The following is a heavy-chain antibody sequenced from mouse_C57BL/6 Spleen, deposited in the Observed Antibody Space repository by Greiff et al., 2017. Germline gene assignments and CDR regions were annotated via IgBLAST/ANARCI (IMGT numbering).Heavy chain of an antibody. Sequence: EVQLQQSGGGLVQPGGSMKLSCAASGFTFSDAWMDWVRQSPEKGLEWVAEIRNKANNHATYYAESVKGRFTISRDDPKSSVYLQMNSLRAEYTGIYYCTRDYGYYFDYWDQGTTLSVSS. J-gene: IGHJ2*01. CDR3: TRDYGYYFDY. D-gene: IGHD1-1*01. CDR1: GFTFSDAW. V-gene: IGHV6-6*01. CDR2: IRNKANNHAT.